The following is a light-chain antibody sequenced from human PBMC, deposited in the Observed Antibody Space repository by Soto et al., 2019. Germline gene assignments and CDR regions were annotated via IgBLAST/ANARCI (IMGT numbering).Light chain of an antibody. J-gene: IGLJ2*01. Sequence: QSVLTQSPSASASLGASVKLTCTLSSGHSSYAIAWHQQQPEKGPRYLMKLNSDGSHSKGDGIPDRFSGSSSGAERYLTISSHQSEDEADYYCQTWGTGMVFGGGTKLTVL. CDR1: SGHSSYA. CDR3: QTWGTGMV. V-gene: IGLV4-69*01. CDR2: LNSDGSH.